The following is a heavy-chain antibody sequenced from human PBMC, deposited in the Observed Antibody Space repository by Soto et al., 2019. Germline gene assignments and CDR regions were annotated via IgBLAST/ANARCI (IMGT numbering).Heavy chain of an antibody. J-gene: IGHJ4*02. Sequence: EVPLVESGGGLVQPGGSLRLSCAASGFTVSSNYMSWVRQAPGKGLEGVSVIYSGGSTYYADSVKGRFTISRDNSRITLDLQMNSLRAEDTAVYYCAREVGVGVTATGLGYWGQGTLVTVSS. CDR3: AREVGVGVTATGLGY. CDR1: GFTVSSNY. V-gene: IGHV3-66*01. CDR2: IYSGGST. D-gene: IGHD2-21*02.